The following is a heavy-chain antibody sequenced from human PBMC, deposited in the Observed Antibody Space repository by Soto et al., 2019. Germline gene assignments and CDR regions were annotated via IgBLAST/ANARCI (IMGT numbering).Heavy chain of an antibody. CDR2: ISGSGGST. Sequence: GGSLRLSCAASGFTFSSYAMSWVSQAPGKGLEWVSAISGSGGSTYYADSLKGRFTISRDNSKNTLYLQMNSLRAEDTAVYYCAKVREIRFLEWFHYGMDVWGQGTTVTVSS. CDR3: AKVREIRFLEWFHYGMDV. J-gene: IGHJ6*02. V-gene: IGHV3-23*01. CDR1: GFTFSSYA. D-gene: IGHD3-3*01.